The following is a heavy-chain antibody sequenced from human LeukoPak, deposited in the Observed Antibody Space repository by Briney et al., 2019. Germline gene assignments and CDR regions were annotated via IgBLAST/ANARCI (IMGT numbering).Heavy chain of an antibody. V-gene: IGHV3-21*01. Sequence: PGGSLRLSCTASGFTFSSYSMNWVRQAPGKGLEWVSSISSSSSYIYYADSVKGRFTISRDNAKNSLYLQMNSLRAEDTAVYYCARGRWLDEGWWPDYWGQGTLVTVSS. CDR2: ISSSSSYI. D-gene: IGHD5-24*01. CDR3: ARGRWLDEGWWPDY. CDR1: GFTFSSYS. J-gene: IGHJ4*02.